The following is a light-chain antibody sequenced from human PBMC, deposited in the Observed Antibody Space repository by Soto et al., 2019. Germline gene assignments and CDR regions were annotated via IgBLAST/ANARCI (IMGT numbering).Light chain of an antibody. CDR1: QSVSSSY. V-gene: IGKV3-20*01. CDR3: QQYGSSPWT. CDR2: GAS. Sequence: EIVLTQSPGTLSLSPGERATLSCRASQSVSSSYLAWYQQKPGQAPRLLIYGASSRATVISDRFSGRGSGTDFFLTIRRLSPDDLAVYYYQQYGSSPWTFGQGTKVEIK. J-gene: IGKJ1*01.